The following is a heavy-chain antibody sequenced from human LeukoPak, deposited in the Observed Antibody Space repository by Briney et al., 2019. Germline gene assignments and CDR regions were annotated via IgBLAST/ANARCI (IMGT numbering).Heavy chain of an antibody. V-gene: IGHV3-48*01. CDR2: ISSSSSTI. CDR3: ALLRFTAPFDY. CDR1: GFTFSSYS. J-gene: IGHJ4*02. Sequence: GGSLRLSCAASGFTFSSYSMNWVRQAPGKGLEWVSYISSSSSTIYYADSVKGRFTISRDNAKNSLYLQMNSLRAEDTAVYYCALLRFTAPFDYWGQGTLVTVSS. D-gene: IGHD3-3*01.